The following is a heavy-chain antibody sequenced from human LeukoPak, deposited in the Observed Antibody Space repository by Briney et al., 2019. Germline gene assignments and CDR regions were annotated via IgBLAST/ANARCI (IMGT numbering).Heavy chain of an antibody. D-gene: IGHD1-26*01. CDR1: GFDFSSYW. CDR2: MNTDGSST. Sequence: GGSLRLSCAASGFDFSSYWMHWVRQAPGKGLVWVSRMNTDGSSTSYADSVKGRFTISRDNAKNTLYLQMNSLRAEDTAVYYCTRDLGWELGDAFDIWGQGTMVTVSS. J-gene: IGHJ3*02. CDR3: TRDLGWELGDAFDI. V-gene: IGHV3-74*01.